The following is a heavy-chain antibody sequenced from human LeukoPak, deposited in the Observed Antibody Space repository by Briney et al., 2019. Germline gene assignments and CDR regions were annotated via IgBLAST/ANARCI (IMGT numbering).Heavy chain of an antibody. Sequence: ASVKVSCKVSGYALTELSMHWVRQAPGKGLEWMGGFDPEDGETIYAQKFQGRVTMTEDTSTDTAYMELSRLRSDDTAVYYCATVFKGLTSQWFGDVAFDYWGQGTLVTVSS. CDR2: FDPEDGET. D-gene: IGHD3-10*01. CDR3: ATVFKGLTSQWFGDVAFDY. J-gene: IGHJ4*02. V-gene: IGHV1-24*01. CDR1: GYALTELS.